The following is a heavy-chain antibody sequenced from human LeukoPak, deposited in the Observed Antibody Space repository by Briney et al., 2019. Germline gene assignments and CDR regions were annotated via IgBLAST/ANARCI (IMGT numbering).Heavy chain of an antibody. CDR1: GFTFDDYA. Sequence: GRSLRLSCAASGFTFDDYAMHWVRQAPGKGLEWVSGISWNSGSIGYADSVKGRFTISRDNAKNSLYLQMNSLRAEDTAVYYCAKASLWFGELWGYFDYWGQGTLVTVSS. CDR3: AKASLWFGELWGYFDY. D-gene: IGHD3-10*01. CDR2: ISWNSGSI. J-gene: IGHJ4*02. V-gene: IGHV3-9*01.